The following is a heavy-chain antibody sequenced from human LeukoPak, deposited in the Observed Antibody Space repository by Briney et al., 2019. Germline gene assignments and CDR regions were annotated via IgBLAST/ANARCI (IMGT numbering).Heavy chain of an antibody. V-gene: IGHV1-69*05. Sequence: SVKVSCKASGGTFSSYAISWVRQAPGQGLEWMGGIIPIFGTANYAQKFQGRVTITTDESTSTAYMELSSLRSEDTAVYYCASPYDFWSGTPEDYYHYMDVWGKGTTVTVSS. CDR1: GGTFSSYA. D-gene: IGHD3-3*01. J-gene: IGHJ6*03. CDR3: ASPYDFWSGTPEDYYHYMDV. CDR2: IIPIFGTA.